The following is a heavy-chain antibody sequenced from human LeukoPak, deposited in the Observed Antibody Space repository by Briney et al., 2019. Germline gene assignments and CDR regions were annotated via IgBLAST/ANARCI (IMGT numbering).Heavy chain of an antibody. V-gene: IGHV4-59*12. CDR2: IYYSGST. Sequence: SETLSLTSTVSGGSISSYYWSWIRQPPGKGLEWIGSIYYSGSTYYNPSLKSRVTISVDTSKNQFSLKLSSVTAADTAVYYCARDRSYDFWSGSPFDPWGQGTLVTVSS. J-gene: IGHJ5*02. CDR1: GGSISSYY. CDR3: ARDRSYDFWSGSPFDP. D-gene: IGHD3-3*01.